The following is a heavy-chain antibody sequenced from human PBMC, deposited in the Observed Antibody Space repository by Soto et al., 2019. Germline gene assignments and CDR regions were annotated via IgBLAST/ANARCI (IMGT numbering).Heavy chain of an antibody. J-gene: IGHJ4*02. CDR3: AKGLVPAALFGYYFDY. CDR2: ISGSGGST. V-gene: IGHV3-23*01. Sequence: SLRLSCAASGFTFSSYAMSWVRQAPGKGLEWVSAISGSGGSTYYADSVKGRFTISRDNSKNTLYLQMNSLRAEDTAVYYCAKGLVPAALFGYYFDYWGQGTLVTVSS. D-gene: IGHD2-2*01. CDR1: GFTFSSYA.